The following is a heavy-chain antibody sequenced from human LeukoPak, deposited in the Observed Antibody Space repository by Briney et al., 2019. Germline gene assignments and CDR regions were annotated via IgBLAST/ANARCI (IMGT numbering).Heavy chain of an antibody. J-gene: IGHJ4*02. CDR3: ARITFGGVIALIF. V-gene: IGHV1-18*01. CDR1: GYTFTSYG. D-gene: IGHD3-16*02. Sequence: VASVKVSCKASGYTFTSYGITWVRQAPGQGLEWMGWISAYNGNRNYAQKLQGRVTMTTDTSTSTAYMELRSLRSDDTAVYYCARITFGGVIALIFWGQGSLVTVSS. CDR2: ISAYNGNR.